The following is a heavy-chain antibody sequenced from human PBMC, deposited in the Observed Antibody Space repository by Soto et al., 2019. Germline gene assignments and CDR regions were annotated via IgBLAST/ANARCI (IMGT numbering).Heavy chain of an antibody. CDR3: ARDRRGGGRDMDV. CDR1: GFTFSTYW. J-gene: IGHJ6*02. Sequence: EVQLVESGGGLVQPGGSLRLSCAASGFTFSTYWIHWVRQAPGKGLVWVSRINSDGSSTNYADSVKGRVTISRDNAKNTLFLQMNSLRAEDTAVYYCARDRRGGGRDMDVRGQGTTVTVSS. V-gene: IGHV3-74*01. D-gene: IGHD3-10*01. CDR2: INSDGSST.